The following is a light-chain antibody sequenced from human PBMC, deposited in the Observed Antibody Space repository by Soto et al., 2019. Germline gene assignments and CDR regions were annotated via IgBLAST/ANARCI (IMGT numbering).Light chain of an antibody. CDR1: SSDVGDYNY. CDR2: EVN. V-gene: IGLV2-14*01. Sequence: QSALTQPASVSGSPGQSIAISCTGASSDVGDYNYVSWYQHHPGKAPKLSIYEVNNRPSGVSDRFSGSKSGNVASLTISWLQAEDEADYYCSSYTSSSTYVFGTGTSSPY. CDR3: SSYTSSSTYV. J-gene: IGLJ1*01.